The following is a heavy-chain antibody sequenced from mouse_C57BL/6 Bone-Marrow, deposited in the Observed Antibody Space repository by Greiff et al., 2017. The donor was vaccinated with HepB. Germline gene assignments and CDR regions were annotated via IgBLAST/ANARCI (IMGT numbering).Heavy chain of an antibody. V-gene: IGHV5-15*01. J-gene: IGHJ3*01. CDR3: ARLFYYDYDAWFAY. CDR2: ISNLAYSI. Sequence: EVQRVESGGGLVQPGGSLKLSCAASGFTFSDYGMAWVRQAPRKGPEWVAFISNLAYSIYYADTVTGRFTISRENAKNTLYLEMSSLRSEDTATYYCARLFYYDYDAWFAYWGQGTLVTVSA. D-gene: IGHD2-4*01. CDR1: GFTFSDYG.